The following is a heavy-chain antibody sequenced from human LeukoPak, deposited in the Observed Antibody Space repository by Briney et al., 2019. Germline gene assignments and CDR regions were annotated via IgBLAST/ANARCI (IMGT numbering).Heavy chain of an antibody. J-gene: IGHJ5*02. Sequence: PGGSLRLSCAASGFTFSSYGMHWVRQAPGKGLEWVAFIRYDGGNKYFPDSVKGPDSVKGRFTISRDNSKNTLYLQMNSLRAEDTAVYYCAKDSSRYCSINSCYGGNWFDPWGQGTLVTVSS. V-gene: IGHV3-30*02. D-gene: IGHD2-2*01. CDR2: IRYDGGNK. CDR1: GFTFSSYG. CDR3: AKDSSRYCSINSCYGGNWFDP.